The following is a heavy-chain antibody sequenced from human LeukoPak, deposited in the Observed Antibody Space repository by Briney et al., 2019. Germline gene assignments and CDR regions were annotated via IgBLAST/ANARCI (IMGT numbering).Heavy chain of an antibody. D-gene: IGHD4-11*01. CDR1: GFTFSSYS. V-gene: IGHV3-21*01. CDR2: ISSTSSYI. J-gene: IGHJ4*02. CDR3: ARGDGGDSYYKNY. Sequence: GGSLRLSCAASGFTFSSYSMNWVRQAPGKGLERVSSISSTSSYIYYADSVKGRFSISRDNARNSVYLQVNSLRAEDTAVYYCARGDGGDSYYKNYWGQGTLVTVSS.